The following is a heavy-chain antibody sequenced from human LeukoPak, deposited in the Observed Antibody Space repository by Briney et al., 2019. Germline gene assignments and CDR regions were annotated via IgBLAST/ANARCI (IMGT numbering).Heavy chain of an antibody. CDR3: TSQITMVRGDDY. CDR2: ISSSGSTI. J-gene: IGHJ4*02. CDR1: GFTFSDYY. Sequence: GGSLRLSCAASGFTFSDYYMSWIRQAPGKGLEWVSYISSSGSTIYYADSVKGRFTISRDNAKNSLYLQMNSLRAEDTAVYYCTSQITMVRGDDYWGQGTLVTVSS. V-gene: IGHV3-11*04. D-gene: IGHD3-10*01.